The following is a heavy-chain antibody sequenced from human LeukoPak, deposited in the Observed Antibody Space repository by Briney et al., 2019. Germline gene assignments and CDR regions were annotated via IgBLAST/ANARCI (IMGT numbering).Heavy chain of an antibody. V-gene: IGHV1-18*01. CDR1: GYTFTSYG. Sequence: GASVKVSCKASGYTFTSYGISWVRQAPGQGLEWMGWISAYNGNTNYAQKFQGRVTITADESTSTAYMELSSLRSEDTAVYYCARDIAVAGTADDYWGQGTLVTVSS. D-gene: IGHD6-19*01. CDR2: ISAYNGNT. CDR3: ARDIAVAGTADDY. J-gene: IGHJ4*02.